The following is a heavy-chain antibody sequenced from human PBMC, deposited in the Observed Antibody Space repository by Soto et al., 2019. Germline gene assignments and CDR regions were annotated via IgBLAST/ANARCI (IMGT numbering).Heavy chain of an antibody. Sequence: GGSLRLSCAASGFTFSSYAMSWVRQARGKGLEWVSAISGSGGSTYYADSVKGRFTISRDNSKNTLYLQMNSLRAEDTAVYYCAKDSSKDLDSATYYYMDVWGKGTTVTVSS. D-gene: IGHD1-1*01. CDR2: ISGSGGST. CDR3: AKDSSKDLDSATYYYMDV. CDR1: GFTFSSYA. J-gene: IGHJ6*03. V-gene: IGHV3-23*01.